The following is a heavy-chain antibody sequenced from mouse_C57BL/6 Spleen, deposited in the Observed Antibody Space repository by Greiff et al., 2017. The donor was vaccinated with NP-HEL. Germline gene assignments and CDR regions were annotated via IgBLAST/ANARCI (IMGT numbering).Heavy chain of an antibody. CDR1: GFTFSDYG. CDR2: ISSGSSTI. CDR3: ARSDYYAMDY. Sequence: EVNVVESGGGLVKPGGSLKLSCAASGFTFSDYGMHWVRQAPEKGLEWVAYISSGSSTIYYADTVKGRFTISRDNATNTLFLQMTSLRSEDTAMYYCARSDYYAMDYWGQGTSVTVSS. V-gene: IGHV5-17*01. J-gene: IGHJ4*01.